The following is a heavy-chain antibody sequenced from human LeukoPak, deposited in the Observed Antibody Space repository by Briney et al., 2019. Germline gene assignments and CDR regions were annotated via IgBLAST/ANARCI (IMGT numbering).Heavy chain of an antibody. V-gene: IGHV4-61*02. Sequence: KPSETLSLTCTVSGGSISSSSYYWSWIRQPAGKGLEWIGRIYTSGSTNYNPSLKSRVTISVDTSKNQFSLKLSSVTAADTAVYYCARSAVGYDFWSGYYNYFDYWGQGTLVTVSS. CDR3: ARSAVGYDFWSGYYNYFDY. CDR2: IYTSGST. D-gene: IGHD3-3*01. CDR1: GGSISSSSYY. J-gene: IGHJ4*02.